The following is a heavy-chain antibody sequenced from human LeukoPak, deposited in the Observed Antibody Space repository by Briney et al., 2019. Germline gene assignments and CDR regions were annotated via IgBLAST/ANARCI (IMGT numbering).Heavy chain of an antibody. V-gene: IGHV3-74*01. CDR3: ARDGGWESYNGEYNFDY. CDR1: GFTLGSYW. Sequence: GGSLRLSCVASGFTLGSYWMHWVRQAPGKGLEWVSRINSDGRSTNYADSVKGRFTVSRDNAKNTMYLQMHSLRAEDTAVYYCARDGGWESYNGEYNFDYWGQGTLLTVSS. D-gene: IGHD3-10*01. J-gene: IGHJ4*02. CDR2: INSDGRST.